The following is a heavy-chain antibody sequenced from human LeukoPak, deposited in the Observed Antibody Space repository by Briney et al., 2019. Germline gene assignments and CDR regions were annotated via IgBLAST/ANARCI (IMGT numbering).Heavy chain of an antibody. D-gene: IGHD1-26*01. J-gene: IGHJ4*02. CDR1: GFTFTDYF. CDR3: ASALIPGILEY. V-gene: IGHV3-11*01. CDR2: IDGSGTTM. Sequence: GGSLRLSCAASGFTFTDYFMTWIHQAPGKGLEWVSYIDGSGTTMYYSDSVRGRFTISRDNAQNSLYLQMNSLRDEDTAVYYCASALIPGILEYWGQGTLVTVSS.